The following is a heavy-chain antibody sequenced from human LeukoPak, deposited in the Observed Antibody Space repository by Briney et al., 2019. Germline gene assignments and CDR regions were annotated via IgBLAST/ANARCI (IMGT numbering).Heavy chain of an antibody. CDR3: AKRSMVRGVQFDAFDL. V-gene: IGHV3-30*02. J-gene: IGHJ3*01. Sequence: GGSLRLSCAASGSTFSRCDMHWVRQAPGKGLEWVAFVLYDESLKYYADSVRGRVTISRDNSRNTLYLQMNSLRAEDTAVYYCAKRSMVRGVQFDAFDLWGQGTIITVSS. CDR2: VLYDESLK. CDR1: GSTFSRCD. D-gene: IGHD3-10*01.